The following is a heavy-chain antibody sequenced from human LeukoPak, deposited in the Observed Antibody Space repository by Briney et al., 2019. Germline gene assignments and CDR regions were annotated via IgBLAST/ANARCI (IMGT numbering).Heavy chain of an antibody. J-gene: IGHJ4*02. D-gene: IGHD3-10*01. CDR1: GFTVSTNY. V-gene: IGHV3-66*01. CDR2: IYSGGNT. Sequence: PGGSLRLSCAASGFTVSTNYMSWVRQAPGKGLEWVSLIYSGGNTYYADSVKGRFTISRDSSKNTLYLQMNSLRAEDTAVYYCARGVLWFGESSQYYFDYWGQGTLVTVSS. CDR3: ARGVLWFGESSQYYFDY.